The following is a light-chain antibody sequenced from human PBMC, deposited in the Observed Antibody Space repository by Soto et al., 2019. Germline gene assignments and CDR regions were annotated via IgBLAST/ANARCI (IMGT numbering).Light chain of an antibody. CDR3: GSWDSSLSAGV. V-gene: IGLV1-51*02. Sequence: QPVLTQPPSVSAAPGQKVILSCSGSSANIGSNYVSWYQQVPGTAPKLLIYEDHKRPSEIPDRFSGSKSGTSATLDITGLQTGDEADYYCGSWDSSLSAGVFGGGTKLTVL. J-gene: IGLJ3*02. CDR2: EDH. CDR1: SANIGSNY.